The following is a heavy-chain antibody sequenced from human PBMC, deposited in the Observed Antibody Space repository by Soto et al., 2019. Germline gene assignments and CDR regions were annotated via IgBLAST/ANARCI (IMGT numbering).Heavy chain of an antibody. CDR3: ARDLFYYDSSGYYRPSYYYGMDV. J-gene: IGHJ6*02. CDR1: GFTFSSYS. CDR2: ISSSSSYI. D-gene: IGHD3-22*01. Sequence: PGGSLRLSCAASGFTFSSYSMNWVRQAPGKGLEWVSSISSSSSYIYYADSVKGRFTISRDNAKNSLYLQMNSLRAEDTAVYYCARDLFYYDSSGYYRPSYYYGMDVWGQGTTVTVSS. V-gene: IGHV3-21*01.